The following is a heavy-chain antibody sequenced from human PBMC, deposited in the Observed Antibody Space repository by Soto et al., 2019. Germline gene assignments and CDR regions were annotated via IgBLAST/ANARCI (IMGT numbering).Heavy chain of an antibody. CDR3: ARVVVVIPPGYYYAMDV. J-gene: IGHJ6*02. Sequence: GGSLRLSCAASGFTVSSNYMNWVRQAPGRGLEWVAYITSSSDTIYYSDSVKGRFTISRDNGKNSLFLQMNSLRDEDTAVYYCARVVVVIPPGYYYAMDVWGQGTTVTVSS. CDR1: GFTVSSNY. V-gene: IGHV3-48*02. CDR2: ITSSSDTI. D-gene: IGHD3-22*01.